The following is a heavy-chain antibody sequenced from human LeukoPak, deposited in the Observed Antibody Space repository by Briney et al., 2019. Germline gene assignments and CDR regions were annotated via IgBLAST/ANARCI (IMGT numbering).Heavy chain of an antibody. CDR2: ISGSGGST. Sequence: GGSLRLSCAASGFTFSSYGMHWVRQAPGKGLEWVSAISGSGGSTYYADSVKGRFTISRDNSKNTLYLQMNSLRAEDTAVYYCAKFFPSPGAFDYWGQGTLVTVSS. V-gene: IGHV3-23*01. CDR3: AKFFPSPGAFDY. J-gene: IGHJ4*02. D-gene: IGHD2/OR15-2a*01. CDR1: GFTFSSYG.